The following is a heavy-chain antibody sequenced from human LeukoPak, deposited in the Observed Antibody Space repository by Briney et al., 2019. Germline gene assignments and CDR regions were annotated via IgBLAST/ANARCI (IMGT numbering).Heavy chain of an antibody. CDR3: ARAVGYYDSSGYRRANWFDP. J-gene: IGHJ5*02. CDR1: GYTFTGYY. V-gene: IGHV1-2*02. D-gene: IGHD3-22*01. Sequence: GASVKVSCKASGYTFTGYYMHWVRQAPGQGLEWMGWINPNSGGTNYAQKFQGRVTMTRDTSISTAYMELSRLRSDDTAVYYCARAVGYYDSSGYRRANWFDPWGQGTLVTVSS. CDR2: INPNSGGT.